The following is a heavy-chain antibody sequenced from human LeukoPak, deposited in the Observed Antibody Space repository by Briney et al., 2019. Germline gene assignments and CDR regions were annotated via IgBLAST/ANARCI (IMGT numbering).Heavy chain of an antibody. D-gene: IGHD5-12*01. CDR3: IRTLIVATSPYMDV. CDR2: VNSDGTGT. V-gene: IGHV3-74*01. CDR1: GFTCSSYW. Sequence: GGSLRLSCAASGFTCSSYWMHCVRQAPGKVLVWVSRVNSDGTGTTYADSVEGRFTISRDNAKNPVYLQMNSLRAEDTAIYYCIRTLIVATSPYMDVWGKGTTVTVSS. J-gene: IGHJ6*03.